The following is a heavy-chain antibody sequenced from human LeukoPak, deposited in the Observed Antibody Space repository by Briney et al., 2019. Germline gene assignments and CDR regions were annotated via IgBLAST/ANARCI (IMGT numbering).Heavy chain of an antibody. CDR3: AKEGGIGGYYYGMDV. V-gene: IGHV3-30*18. D-gene: IGHD3-16*01. CDR1: GFTFSSYG. Sequence: QPGGSLRLSCAASGFTFSSYGMHWVRQAPGMGLEWVAVISYDGTNKYYADSVKGRFTISRDNSKNTVYLQMNSLRAEDTAVYYCAKEGGIGGYYYGMDVWGKGTTVTVSS. CDR2: ISYDGTNK. J-gene: IGHJ6*04.